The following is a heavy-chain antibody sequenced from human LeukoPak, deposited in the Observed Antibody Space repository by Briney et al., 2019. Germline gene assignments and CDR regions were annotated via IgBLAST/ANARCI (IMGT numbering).Heavy chain of an antibody. V-gene: IGHV3-15*01. CDR2: IKSKTDGGAT. CDR3: TTEVLYHFWSAYRYFDY. CDR1: GFTFSNAW. Sequence: GGSLRLSCAASGFTFSNAWMSWVRQAPGKGLEWVGRIKSKTDGGATDYAAPAKGRFTISRDDSKNTLYLQMNSLKTEDTAVYYCTTEVLYHFWSAYRYFDYWGQGTLVTVSS. D-gene: IGHD3-3*01. J-gene: IGHJ4*02.